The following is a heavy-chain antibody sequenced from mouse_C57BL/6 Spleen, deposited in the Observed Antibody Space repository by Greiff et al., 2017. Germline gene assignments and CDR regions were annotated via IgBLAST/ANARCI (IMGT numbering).Heavy chain of an antibody. CDR2: INPNNGGT. D-gene: IGHD1-1*01. Sequence: VQLQQSGPELVKPGASVKISCKASGYTFTDYYMNWVKQSHGKSLEWIGDINPNNGGTSYNQKFKGKATLTVDKSSSTAYMELRSLTSEDSAVYYCARGGYYGSSYGWYFDVWGTGTTVTVSS. CDR1: GYTFTDYY. V-gene: IGHV1-26*01. J-gene: IGHJ1*03. CDR3: ARGGYYGSSYGWYFDV.